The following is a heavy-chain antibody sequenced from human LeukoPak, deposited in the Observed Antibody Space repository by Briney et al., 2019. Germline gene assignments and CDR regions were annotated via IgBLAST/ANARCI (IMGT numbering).Heavy chain of an antibody. CDR1: GFTFDDYA. CDR3: AKDIRAYYYYYGMDV. V-gene: IGHV3-9*01. CDR2: ISWNSGSI. Sequence: PGGSLRLSCAASGFTFDDYAMHWVRQAPGKGLEWVSGISWNSGSIGYADSVKGRFTISRDNAKNSLYLQMNSLRAEDTDLYYCAKDIRAYYYYYGMDVWGQGTTVTVSS. D-gene: IGHD3-10*01. J-gene: IGHJ6*02.